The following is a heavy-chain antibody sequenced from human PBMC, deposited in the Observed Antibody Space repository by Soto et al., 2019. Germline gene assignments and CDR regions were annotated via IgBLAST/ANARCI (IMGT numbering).Heavy chain of an antibody. D-gene: IGHD3-10*01. J-gene: IGHJ4*02. CDR3: ARLPGDF. V-gene: IGHV4-38-2*02. CDR1: GFAITRGYY. Sequence: PSETLSLTCTVSGFAITRGYYWAWIRRPPGKGLELIASIYHSGIAHYNPSLQSRVTISVDTSKNQFSLTLSSVTAADTALYYCARLPGDFWGQGSLVTVSS. CDR2: IYHSGIA.